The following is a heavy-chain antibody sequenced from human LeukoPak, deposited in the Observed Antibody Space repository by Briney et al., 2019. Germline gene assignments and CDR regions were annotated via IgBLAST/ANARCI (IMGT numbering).Heavy chain of an antibody. J-gene: IGHJ4*02. Sequence: GGSLRLSCAASGFTFTAYWMHWVRQVPGKGLMWVSRINSDGSSTTYADSVKGRFTISRDNAENTLYLQMNSLRVEDTAVYYCATALIAAIDYWGQGTLVALSS. CDR1: GFTFTAYW. D-gene: IGHD6-6*01. V-gene: IGHV3-74*01. CDR2: INSDGSST. CDR3: ATALIAAIDY.